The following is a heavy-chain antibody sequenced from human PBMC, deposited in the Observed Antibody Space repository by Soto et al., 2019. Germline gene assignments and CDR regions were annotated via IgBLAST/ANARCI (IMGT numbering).Heavy chain of an antibody. CDR3: AKIHTSLYSSSWSPNRGWFDP. V-gene: IGHV3-23*01. D-gene: IGHD6-13*01. Sequence: PGGSLRLSCADSGFTFSSYAMSWVRQAPGKGLEWVSAISGSGGSTYYADSVKGRFTISRDNSKNTLYLQMNSLRAEDTAVYYCAKIHTSLYSSSWSPNRGWFDPWGQATLVTVSS. J-gene: IGHJ5*02. CDR2: ISGSGGST. CDR1: GFTFSSYA.